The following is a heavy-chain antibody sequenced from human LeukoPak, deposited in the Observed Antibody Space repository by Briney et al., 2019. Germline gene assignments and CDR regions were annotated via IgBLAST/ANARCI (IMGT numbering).Heavy chain of an antibody. Sequence: GGSLRLSCAASGFTFSDYYMSWIRQAPGKGLEWVSYISSSGSTIYYADSVKGRFTISRDNAKNSLYLQMNSLRAEDTAVYYCARGRGSGSYSSLRKKNYYYYYMDVWGKGTTVTISS. CDR1: GFTFSDYY. CDR2: ISSSGSTI. CDR3: ARGRGSGSYSSLRKKNYYYYYMDV. J-gene: IGHJ6*03. V-gene: IGHV3-11*01. D-gene: IGHD3-10*01.